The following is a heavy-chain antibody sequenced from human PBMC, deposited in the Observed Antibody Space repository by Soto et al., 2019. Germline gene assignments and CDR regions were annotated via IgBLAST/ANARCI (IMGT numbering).Heavy chain of an antibody. CDR1: GGSISSYY. D-gene: IGHD3-16*01. Sequence: PSETLSLTCTVSGGSISSYYWSWIRQPPGKGLEWIGYIYYSGSTNYNPSLKSRVTISVDTSKNQFSLKLSSVTAADTAVYYCARWAYDYVWGGTPKGYYYGMDVWGQGTTVTVSS. CDR3: ARWAYDYVWGGTPKGYYYGMDV. J-gene: IGHJ6*02. V-gene: IGHV4-59*01. CDR2: IYYSGST.